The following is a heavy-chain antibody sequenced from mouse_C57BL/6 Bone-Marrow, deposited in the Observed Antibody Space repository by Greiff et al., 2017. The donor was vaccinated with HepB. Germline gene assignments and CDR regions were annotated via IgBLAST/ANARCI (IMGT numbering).Heavy chain of an antibody. CDR2: ISDGGSYT. V-gene: IGHV5-4*03. CDR1: GFTFSSYA. Sequence: EVKLMESGGGLVKPGGSLKLSCAASGFTFSSYAMSWVRQNPEKRLEWVATISDGGSYTYYPDNVKGRFTISRDNAKNNLYLQMSHLKSEDTAMYYCARKDPPYYAMDYWGQGTAVTVSS. CDR3: ARKDPPYYAMDY. J-gene: IGHJ4*01.